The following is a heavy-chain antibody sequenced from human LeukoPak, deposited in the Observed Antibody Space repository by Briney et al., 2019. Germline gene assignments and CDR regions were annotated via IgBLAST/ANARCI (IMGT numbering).Heavy chain of an antibody. CDR2: IYPGDSDT. CDR3: ARRGLGCLNY. CDR1: GFHFTSYW. Sequence: GGSPKISCKGSGFHFTSYWIGWVRQMPGKGLEWMRNIYPGDSDTRYSPSFQGQVTISADKSISTAYLQWRSLKASDTAMYYCARRGLGCLNYWGQGTLVSVSS. V-gene: IGHV5-51*01. D-gene: IGHD3-22*01. J-gene: IGHJ4*02.